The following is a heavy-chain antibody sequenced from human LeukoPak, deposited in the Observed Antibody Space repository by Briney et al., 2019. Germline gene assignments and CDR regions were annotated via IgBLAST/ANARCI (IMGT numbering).Heavy chain of an antibody. Sequence: SETLSLTCTVSGGSINNNYWSWFRQSPGKGLEWIGYIYYNGNTNYNTSLESRVTISVDTSKNQIHLRLSSVTAEDTAVYYCARRELAGSTAYFDYWGQGTLVTVSS. V-gene: IGHV4-59*01. CDR3: ARRELAGSTAYFDY. CDR2: IYYNGNT. J-gene: IGHJ4*02. D-gene: IGHD1-26*01. CDR1: GGSINNNY.